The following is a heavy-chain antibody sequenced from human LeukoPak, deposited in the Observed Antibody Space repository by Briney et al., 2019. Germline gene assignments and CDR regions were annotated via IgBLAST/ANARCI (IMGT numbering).Heavy chain of an antibody. V-gene: IGHV3-30*04. Sequence: GRSLRLSCAASGFTFSSYAMHWVRQAPGKGLEEVAVISYDGSNKYYADSVKGRFTISRDNSKNTLYLQMNSLRAEDTAVYYCASSYDYVWGSYRYGAFDIWGQGTMVTVSS. CDR3: ASSYDYVWGSYRYGAFDI. CDR1: GFTFSSYA. CDR2: ISYDGSNK. J-gene: IGHJ3*02. D-gene: IGHD3-16*02.